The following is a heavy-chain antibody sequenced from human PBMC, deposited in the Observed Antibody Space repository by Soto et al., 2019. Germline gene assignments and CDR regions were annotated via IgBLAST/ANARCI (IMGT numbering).Heavy chain of an antibody. V-gene: IGHV3-7*01. J-gene: IGHJ6*02. CDR2: IKQDGSEK. D-gene: IGHD5-12*01. CDR1: GFTFSSYW. CDR3: ARVARYSGYDFPGWSPYYYYYGMDV. Sequence: PGGSLRLSCAASGFTFSSYWMSWVRQAPGKGLEWVANIKQDGSEKYYVDSVKGRFTISRDNAKNSLYLQMNSLRAEDTAVYYCARVARYSGYDFPGWSPYYYYYGMDVWGQGTTVTVSS.